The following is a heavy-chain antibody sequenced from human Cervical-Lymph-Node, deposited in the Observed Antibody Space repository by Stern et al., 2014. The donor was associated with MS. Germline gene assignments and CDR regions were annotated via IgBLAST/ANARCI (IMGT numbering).Heavy chain of an antibody. CDR1: GFSLSTTGVG. V-gene: IGHV2-5*02. CDR2: IYWDDDK. CDR3: ALIVRGVLKN. J-gene: IGHJ4*02. D-gene: IGHD3-10*01. Sequence: QVTLRESGPTLVKPTQTLTLTCTFSGFSLSTTGVGVGWIRQPPGKAPEWLALIYWDDDKRYSPSLRSRPTITKDTSKSQVVLTMSNMDPVDTGTHYCALIVRGVLKNWGQGTLVTVSS.